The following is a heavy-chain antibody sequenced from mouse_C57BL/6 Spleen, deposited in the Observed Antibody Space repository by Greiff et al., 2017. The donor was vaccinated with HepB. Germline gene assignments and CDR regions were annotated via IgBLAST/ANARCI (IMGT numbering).Heavy chain of an antibody. D-gene: IGHD1-1*01. J-gene: IGHJ1*03. V-gene: IGHV5-17*01. CDR3: ARPHGSSYWYFDV. CDR1: GFTFSDYG. Sequence: EVQLVESGGGLVKPGGSLKLSCAASGFTFSDYGMHWVRQAPEKGLEWVAYISSGSSTFYYADTAKGRFTISRDNAKNTLFLQMTSMRSEDTAMYYCARPHGSSYWYFDVWGTGTTVTVSS. CDR2: ISSGSSTF.